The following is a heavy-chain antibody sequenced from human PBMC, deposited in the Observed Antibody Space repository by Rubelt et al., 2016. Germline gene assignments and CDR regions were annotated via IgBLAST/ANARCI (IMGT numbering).Heavy chain of an antibody. J-gene: IGHJ4*02. CDR2: INPTGGST. V-gene: IGHV1-46*01. CDR3: ARVYDSSDTYYFDY. Sequence: QVQLVQSGAEVKKPGASVKVSCKASGYTFTSYYMHWVRQAPGQRLAWKGIINPTGGSTSYAQKFQGRGTMTRDTSPSTVYMGLSSLRSEDTAVYYCARVYDSSDTYYFDYWGQGTLVTVSS. D-gene: IGHD3-22*01. CDR1: GYTFTSYY.